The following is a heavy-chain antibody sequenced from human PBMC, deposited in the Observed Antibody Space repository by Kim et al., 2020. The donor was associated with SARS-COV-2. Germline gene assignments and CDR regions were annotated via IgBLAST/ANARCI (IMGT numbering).Heavy chain of an antibody. CDR3: AKATHKLLVVPAAMRSYGMDV. CDR2: ISGSGGST. CDR1: GFTFSSYA. V-gene: IGHV3-23*01. D-gene: IGHD2-2*01. Sequence: GGSLRLSCAASGFTFSSYAMSWVRQAPGKGLEWVSAISGSGGSTYYADSVKGRFTISRDNSKNTLYLQMNSLRAEDTAVYYCAKATHKLLVVPAAMRSYGMDVWGQGTTVTVSS. J-gene: IGHJ6*02.